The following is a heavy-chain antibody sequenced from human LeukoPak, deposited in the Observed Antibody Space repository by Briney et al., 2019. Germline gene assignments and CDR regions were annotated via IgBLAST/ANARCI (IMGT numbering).Heavy chain of an antibody. CDR1: GGSISSGGYY. CDR3: ARSYGSGSAGYDY. V-gene: IGHV4-31*03. CDR2: IYYSGST. J-gene: IGHJ4*02. D-gene: IGHD3-10*01. Sequence: PSQTLSLTCTVSGGSISSGGYYWSWIRQHPGKGLEWIGYIYYSGSTYYNPSLESRVTISVDTSKNQFSLKLSSVTAADTAVYYCARSYGSGSAGYDYWGQGTLVTVSS.